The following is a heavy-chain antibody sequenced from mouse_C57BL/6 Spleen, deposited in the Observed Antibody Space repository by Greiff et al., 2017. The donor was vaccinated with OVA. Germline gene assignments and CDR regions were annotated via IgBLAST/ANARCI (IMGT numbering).Heavy chain of an antibody. J-gene: IGHJ1*03. CDR3: ARQGSNGYFDV. V-gene: IGHV5-9*01. D-gene: IGHD1-1*01. Sequence: EVKVEESGGGLVKPGGSLKLSCAASGFTFSSYTMSWVRQTPEKRLEWVATISGGGGNTYYPDSVKGRFTISRDNAKNTLYLQRSSLRSDDTALYYCARQGSNGYFDVWGTGTTVTVSS. CDR1: GFTFSSYT. CDR2: ISGGGGNT.